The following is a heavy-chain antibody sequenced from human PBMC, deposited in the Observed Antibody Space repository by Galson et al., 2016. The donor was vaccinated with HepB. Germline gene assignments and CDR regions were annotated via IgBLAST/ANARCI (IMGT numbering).Heavy chain of an antibody. D-gene: IGHD1-20*01. CDR2: IGGGGRNT. CDR1: GFSFSNYW. CDR3: TQCRGYNCPGGGPGGAFDY. V-gene: IGHV3-23*01. Sequence: SLRLSCAASGFSFSNYWMSWVRQAPGKGLEWVSTIGGGGRNTHYADSVKGRFTISRDNSKNTLYLQMNSLRPEDTAVYYCTQCRGYNCPGGGPGGAFDYWGQGAMITSAS. J-gene: IGHJ4*02.